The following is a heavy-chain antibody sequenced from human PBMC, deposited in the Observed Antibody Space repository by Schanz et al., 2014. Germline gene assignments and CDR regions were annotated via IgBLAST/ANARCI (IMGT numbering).Heavy chain of an antibody. Sequence: EVQLVESGGGLIQPGGSLRLSCAVSGFTVNTNYMSWVRQAPGKGLEWISSMYINSGSTQYADSVKGRFIISRDSSKNTLYLRMISLRTEDTAVYYCVRDTDYHFDYWGQGTLVTVSS. D-gene: IGHD4-17*01. CDR1: GFTVNTNY. CDR3: VRDTDYHFDY. J-gene: IGHJ4*02. CDR2: MYINSGST. V-gene: IGHV3-53*01.